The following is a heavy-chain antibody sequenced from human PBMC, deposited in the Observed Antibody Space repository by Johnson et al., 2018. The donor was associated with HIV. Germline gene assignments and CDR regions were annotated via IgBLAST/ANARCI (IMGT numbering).Heavy chain of an antibody. J-gene: IGHJ3*02. V-gene: IGHV3-74*02. CDR1: GFTFSSYW. Sequence: EVQLVESGGGLVQPGGSLRLSCAASGFTFSSYWVHWVRQAPGKGLVWVSRINSDGSSTSYADSVKGRFTISRDNAKNTLYLQMNSLRAEDTAVYYCARVGGSSWSDAFDIWGQGTMVTVSS. CDR2: INSDGSST. D-gene: IGHD6-13*01. CDR3: ARVGGSSWSDAFDI.